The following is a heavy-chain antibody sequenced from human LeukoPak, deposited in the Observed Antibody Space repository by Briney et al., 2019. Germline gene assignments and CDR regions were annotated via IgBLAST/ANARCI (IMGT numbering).Heavy chain of an antibody. CDR1: GGSISSGGYS. CDR2: IYHSGST. J-gene: IGHJ3*02. D-gene: IGHD2-15*01. V-gene: IGHV4-30-2*01. CDR3: ARAHRHRYCSGGSCSDDAFDI. Sequence: KPSQTLSLTCAVSGGSISSGGYSWSWIRQPPGKGLEWIGYIYHSGSTYYNPSLKSRVTISVDRSKNQFSLKLSSVTAADTAVYYCARAHRHRYCSGGSCSDDAFDIWGQGTMVTVSS.